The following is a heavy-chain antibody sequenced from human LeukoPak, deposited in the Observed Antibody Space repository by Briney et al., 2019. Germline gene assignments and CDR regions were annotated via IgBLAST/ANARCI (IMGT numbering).Heavy chain of an antibody. CDR1: GDTFSSYA. CDR3: ARGRGSYYYGSGNYYPLKF. Sequence: GASVKVSCKASGDTFSSYAISWVRQAPGQGFEWMGGIIPILDTATYAQKFQGRVTITADESTTTAYMELSSLRFEDTAMYYCARGRGSYYYGSGNYYPLKFWGQGTLVTVSS. D-gene: IGHD3-10*01. CDR2: IIPILDTA. J-gene: IGHJ4*02. V-gene: IGHV1-69*13.